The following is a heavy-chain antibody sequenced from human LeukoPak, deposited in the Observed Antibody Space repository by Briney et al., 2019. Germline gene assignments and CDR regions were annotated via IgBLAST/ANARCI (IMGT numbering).Heavy chain of an antibody. CDR3: AREDGYCSGGNCYSYFDS. V-gene: IGHV3-7*01. D-gene: IGHD2-15*01. Sequence: GGSLRLSCAASGFTFSNSWMSWVRQAPGKGLEWVAYIKKTGSETYYVDSVKGRFTITRDNARNSLFLQMNSLRAEDTAVYYCAREDGYCSGGNCYSYFDSWGQGTLVTVSS. J-gene: IGHJ4*02. CDR2: IKKTGSET. CDR1: GFTFSNSW.